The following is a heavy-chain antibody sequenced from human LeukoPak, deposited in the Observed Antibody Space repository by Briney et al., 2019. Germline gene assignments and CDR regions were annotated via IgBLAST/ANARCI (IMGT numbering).Heavy chain of an antibody. D-gene: IGHD6-19*01. Sequence: PGGSLSLSCAASGFTFGTYWMGWVCQAPGKGLEWVANIKQDGSEKSYVDSVKGRFTISRDNVKNSVYLQMHSLRADDTAIYYCVRDTYRTAVAGSSGLGYWGQGTLVTVSS. CDR3: VRDTYRTAVAGSSGLGY. CDR1: GFTFGTYW. V-gene: IGHV3-7*01. J-gene: IGHJ4*02. CDR2: IKQDGSEK.